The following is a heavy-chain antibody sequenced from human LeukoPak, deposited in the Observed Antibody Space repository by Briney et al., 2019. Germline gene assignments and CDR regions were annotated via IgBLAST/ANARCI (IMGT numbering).Heavy chain of an antibody. Sequence: GGSLRLSCAASGFTFSSYSMNWVRQAPGKGLEWVSSISSSSSYIYYADSVKGRFTISRDNAKNSLYLQMNSLRAEDTAVYYCAKGMVRGVIITPPPNFLDVWGKGTTVTVSS. J-gene: IGHJ6*04. CDR3: AKGMVRGVIITPPPNFLDV. CDR1: GFTFSSYS. CDR2: ISSSSSYI. D-gene: IGHD3-10*01. V-gene: IGHV3-21*04.